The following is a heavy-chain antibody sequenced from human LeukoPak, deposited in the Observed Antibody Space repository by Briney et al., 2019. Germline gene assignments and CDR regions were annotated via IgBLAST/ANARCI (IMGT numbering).Heavy chain of an antibody. V-gene: IGHV4-39*07. CDR3: ARLYGNYQNYFDY. Sequence: TSETLSLTCTVSGVSISSSNSYWGWIRQPPGKGLEWVGHMYYRGNTFYNPSLKSRVTISVDTSKNQFSLKLGSVTAADTAVYYCARLYGNYQNYFDYWGQGTLVTVSS. CDR1: GVSISSSNSY. J-gene: IGHJ4*02. CDR2: MYYRGNT. D-gene: IGHD1-7*01.